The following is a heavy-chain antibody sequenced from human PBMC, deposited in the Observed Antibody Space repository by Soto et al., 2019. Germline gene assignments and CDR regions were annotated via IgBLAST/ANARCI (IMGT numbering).Heavy chain of an antibody. J-gene: IGHJ6*02. V-gene: IGHV1-69*01. CDR2: IIPIFGTA. CDR3: ARGGYCSSTSCLARCGMDV. D-gene: IGHD2-2*01. Sequence: QVQLVQSGAEVKKPGSSVKVSCKASGGTFSSYAISWVRQAPGQGLEWMGGIIPIFGTANYAQKFQGRVTITADESTSTAYMELSSLRSEDTAVYYCARGGYCSSTSCLARCGMDVWGQGTTVTVSS. CDR1: GGTFSSYA.